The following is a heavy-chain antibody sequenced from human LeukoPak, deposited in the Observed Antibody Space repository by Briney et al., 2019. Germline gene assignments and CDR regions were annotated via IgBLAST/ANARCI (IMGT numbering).Heavy chain of an antibody. D-gene: IGHD1-26*01. CDR3: AREYSGSYWTGYYFDY. CDR1: GGSISSYY. J-gene: IGHJ4*02. Sequence: SETLSLTCTVSGGSISSYYWSWIRQPAGKGLEWIGRIHNSGTTNYNPSLKSRVTMSVDTSKNHLSLKLSSVTAADTAVYYCAREYSGSYWTGYYFDYWGQGTLVTVSS. CDR2: IHNSGTT. V-gene: IGHV4-4*07.